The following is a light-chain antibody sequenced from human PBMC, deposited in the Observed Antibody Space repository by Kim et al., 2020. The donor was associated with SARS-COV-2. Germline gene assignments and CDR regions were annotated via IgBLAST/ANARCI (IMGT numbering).Light chain of an antibody. Sequence: GQRVTISCSGSSSNIATNTVNWYQQIPRTAPKLLIFSNSQRPSGVPDRFSGSKSGSSASLAISGLQSDDEADYYCAAWDDSLNGWVFGGGTQLTVL. CDR1: SSNIATNT. V-gene: IGLV1-44*01. CDR2: SNS. J-gene: IGLJ3*02. CDR3: AAWDDSLNGWV.